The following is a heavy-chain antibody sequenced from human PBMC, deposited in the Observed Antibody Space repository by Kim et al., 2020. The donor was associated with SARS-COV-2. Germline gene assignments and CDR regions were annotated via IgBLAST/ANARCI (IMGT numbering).Heavy chain of an antibody. CDR2: T. D-gene: IGHD6-6*01. J-gene: IGHJ4*02. Sequence: TNYNPSLQSRVTISVDTSKNQFSLKLSSVTAADTAVYYCARGGSSPTDYWGQGTLVTVSS. CDR3: ARGGSSPTDY. V-gene: IGHV4-34*01.